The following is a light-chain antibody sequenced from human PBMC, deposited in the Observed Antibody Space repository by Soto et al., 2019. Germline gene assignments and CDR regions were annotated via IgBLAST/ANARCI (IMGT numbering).Light chain of an antibody. V-gene: IGKV3-11*01. Sequence: EIMLTQSPATLSLSPGERATLSCRASQSVSTYLAWYQQRPGQAPRLLIYDASSRPTAIPARFSGSGSGTDFTLTISSLEPEDFAVYYCQQRRNWPLTFGGGTKVEIK. CDR2: DAS. CDR1: QSVSTY. J-gene: IGKJ4*01. CDR3: QQRRNWPLT.